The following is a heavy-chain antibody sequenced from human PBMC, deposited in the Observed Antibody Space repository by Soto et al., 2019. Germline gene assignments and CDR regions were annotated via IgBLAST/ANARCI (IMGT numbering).Heavy chain of an antibody. Sequence: ASVKVSCKASGYTFTSYGISWVRQAPGQGLEWMGWISAYNGNTNYAQKLQGRVTMTTDTSTSTAYMGLRSLRSDDTAVYYCARDRGRTDLGQSTKFDAFDIWGQGTMVTVSS. CDR1: GYTFTSYG. D-gene: IGHD1-26*01. CDR3: ARDRGRTDLGQSTKFDAFDI. CDR2: ISAYNGNT. V-gene: IGHV1-18*01. J-gene: IGHJ3*02.